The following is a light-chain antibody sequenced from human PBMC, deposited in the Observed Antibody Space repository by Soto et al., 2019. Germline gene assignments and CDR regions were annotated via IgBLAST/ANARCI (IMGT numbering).Light chain of an antibody. CDR1: SSDVGGYNY. CDR2: DVS. J-gene: IGLJ1*01. Sequence: QSVLTQPASVSGSPGQSINISCTGTSSDVGGYNYVSWYQHHPGKAPKLIIYDVSNRTSGDSTPFSGSKSGNTASLTISGLQPEDEADYYCSSYTTSNTRQIVFGTGTKLTVL. V-gene: IGLV2-14*03. CDR3: SSYTTSNTRQIV.